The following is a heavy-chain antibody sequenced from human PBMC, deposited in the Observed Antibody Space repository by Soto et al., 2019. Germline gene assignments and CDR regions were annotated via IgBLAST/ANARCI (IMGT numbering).Heavy chain of an antibody. CDR2: IWYDGSNK. CDR3: ARDFGGVTTTLDY. CDR1: GFTFSSYG. V-gene: IGHV3-33*01. Sequence: QVQLVESGGGVVQPGRSLRLSCAASGFTFSSYGMHWVRQAPGKGLEWVAVIWYDGSNKYYADSVKGRFTISRDNSKNTLDLQMNSLRAEDTAVYYCARDFGGVTTTLDYWGQGTLVTVSS. D-gene: IGHD4-17*01. J-gene: IGHJ4*02.